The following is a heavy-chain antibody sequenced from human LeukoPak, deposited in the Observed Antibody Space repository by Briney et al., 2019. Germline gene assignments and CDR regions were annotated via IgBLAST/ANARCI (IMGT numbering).Heavy chain of an antibody. CDR3: ARVRTPYGYYGMDV. Sequence: SQTLSLTCTVSGGSISGGVYYWTWIRQHPGKGLEWIGYIYYSGSTNYNPSLKSRVTISVDTSKNQFSLKLSSVTAADTAVYYCARVRTPYGYYGMDVWGQGTTVTVSS. D-gene: IGHD3-10*01. J-gene: IGHJ6*02. CDR1: GGSISGGVYY. CDR2: IYYSGST. V-gene: IGHV4-61*08.